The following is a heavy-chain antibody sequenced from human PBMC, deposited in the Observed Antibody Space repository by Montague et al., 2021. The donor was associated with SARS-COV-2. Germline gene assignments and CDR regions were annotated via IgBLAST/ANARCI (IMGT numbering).Heavy chain of an antibody. CDR3: AREDRWNWFDP. V-gene: IGHV4-61*02. J-gene: IGHJ5*02. Sequence: GNTNYNPSLKSRVTISVDTSKNQFSLKLSSVTAADTAVYYCAREDRWNWFDPWGQGTLVIVSA. D-gene: IGHD5-24*01. CDR2: GNT.